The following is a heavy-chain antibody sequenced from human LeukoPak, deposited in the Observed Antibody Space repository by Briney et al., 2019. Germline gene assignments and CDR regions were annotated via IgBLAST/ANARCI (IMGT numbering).Heavy chain of an antibody. Sequence: SETLSLTCTVSGGSISSSSYFWARIRQPPGKGLEWIGSIYYSGSTYYNPSLNSRVTISVDTSKNQFSLKLSSVTAADTAVYYCARTSGYDYGGWFDPWGQGTLVTVSS. J-gene: IGHJ5*02. D-gene: IGHD5-12*01. V-gene: IGHV4-39*07. CDR1: GGSISSSSYF. CDR2: IYYSGST. CDR3: ARTSGYDYGGWFDP.